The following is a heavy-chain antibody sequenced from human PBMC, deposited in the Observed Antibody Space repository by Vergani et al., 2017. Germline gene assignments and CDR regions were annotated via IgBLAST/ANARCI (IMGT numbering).Heavy chain of an antibody. J-gene: IGHJ4*02. CDR3: ARESHCSSSWFFEY. V-gene: IGHV1-18*01. CDR1: GYTFTNYG. CDR2: ISAYNGNT. Sequence: QVQLVQSGAEVKKPGASVRVSCKASGYTFTNYGVSWVRQAPGQGLEWMGWISAYNGNTNYAQKLQGRVTMTTDTSTSTVYMELRSLRSDDTAVYYCARESHCSSSWFFEYWGQGTLVTVSS. D-gene: IGHD6-13*01.